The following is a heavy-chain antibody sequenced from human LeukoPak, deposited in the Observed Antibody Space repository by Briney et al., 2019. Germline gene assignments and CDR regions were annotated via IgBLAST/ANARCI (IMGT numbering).Heavy chain of an antibody. CDR1: GFTFSFYW. CDR3: ARSSGDSFWSGYYTGYFDY. V-gene: IGHV3-7*01. Sequence: PGGSLRLSCEGSGFTFSFYWMSWVRQAPGKGLEWVANIKQDGSEKYYVDSVKGRFTISRDNAENSLYLQMNSLRAEDTAVYYCARSSGDSFWSGYYTGYFDYWGQGTLVTVSS. D-gene: IGHD3-3*01. J-gene: IGHJ4*02. CDR2: IKQDGSEK.